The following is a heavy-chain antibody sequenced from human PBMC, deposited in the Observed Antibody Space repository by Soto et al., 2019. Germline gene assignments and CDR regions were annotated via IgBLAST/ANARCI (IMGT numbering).Heavy chain of an antibody. Sequence: PSETLSLTCAVSGYSISSGYYWGWIRQPPGKGLEWIGSIYHSGSTYYNPSLKRRVTISVDTSKNQFSLKLSSVTAADTAVYCCARLPASPFTYYDYVWGSYGKGYWGQGTLVTVSS. CDR3: ARLPASPFTYYDYVWGSYGKGY. D-gene: IGHD3-16*01. CDR1: GYSISSGYY. J-gene: IGHJ4*02. V-gene: IGHV4-38-2*01. CDR2: IYHSGST.